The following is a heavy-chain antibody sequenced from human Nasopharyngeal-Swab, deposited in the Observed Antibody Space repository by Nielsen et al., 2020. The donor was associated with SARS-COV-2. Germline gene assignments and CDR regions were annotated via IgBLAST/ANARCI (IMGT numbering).Heavy chain of an antibody. V-gene: IGHV3-30-3*01. J-gene: IGHJ3*02. D-gene: IGHD3-9*01. Sequence: WGSLRLSCAASGITFSSYAMHRVRQAPGKGLEWVAVISYDGSNKYYADSVKGRFTISRDNSKNTLYLQMNSLRAEDTAVYYCARDVLRYGHASDAFDIWGQGTMVTVSS. CDR1: GITFSSYA. CDR3: ARDVLRYGHASDAFDI. CDR2: ISYDGSNK.